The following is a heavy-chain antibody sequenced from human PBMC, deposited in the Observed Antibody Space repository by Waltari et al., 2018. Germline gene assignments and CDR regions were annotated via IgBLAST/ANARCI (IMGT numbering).Heavy chain of an antibody. D-gene: IGHD6-6*01. V-gene: IGHV3-23*01. Sequence: EMQLLESGGALVQPGGSLRLSCAASGFPFSTYTMNWVRQAPGKGRGWVAVLTASGLMDYGDSVKGRFIISGDNSKNTLYLEMYRLRVEDTARYYCAKDEGARLAPTFGMDAWGQGTTVIVSS. CDR2: LTASGLM. CDR3: AKDEGARLAPTFGMDA. CDR1: GFPFSTYT. J-gene: IGHJ6*02.